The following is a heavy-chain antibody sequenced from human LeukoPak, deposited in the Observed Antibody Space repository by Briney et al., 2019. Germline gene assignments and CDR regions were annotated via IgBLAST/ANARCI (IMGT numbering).Heavy chain of an antibody. Sequence: SETLSLTCTVSGSSISSGSYYWSWIRQPAGKGLEWIGRIYASGSTNYNPSLKSRVTISLDTSKNQFSLKLSSVTAADTAVYYCARVAYYDFWSGYAPFDPWGQGTLVTVSS. CDR2: IYASGST. CDR1: GSSISSGSYY. D-gene: IGHD3-3*01. CDR3: ARVAYYDFWSGYAPFDP. J-gene: IGHJ5*02. V-gene: IGHV4-61*02.